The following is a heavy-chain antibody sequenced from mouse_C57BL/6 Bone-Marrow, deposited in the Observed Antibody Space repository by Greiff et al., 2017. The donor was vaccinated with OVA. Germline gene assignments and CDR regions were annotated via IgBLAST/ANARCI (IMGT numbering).Heavy chain of an antibody. Sequence: QVQLQQPGAELVKPGASVKMSCKASGYTFTSYWITWVKQRPGQGLEWIGDIYPGSGSTNYNEKFKSKATLTVDTSSSTAYMQLSSLTSEDSAVYYCAREHYGSSPYWYCDVWGTGTTVTVSS. J-gene: IGHJ1*03. CDR2: IYPGSGST. V-gene: IGHV1-55*01. D-gene: IGHD1-1*01. CDR3: AREHYGSSPYWYCDV. CDR1: GYTFTSYW.